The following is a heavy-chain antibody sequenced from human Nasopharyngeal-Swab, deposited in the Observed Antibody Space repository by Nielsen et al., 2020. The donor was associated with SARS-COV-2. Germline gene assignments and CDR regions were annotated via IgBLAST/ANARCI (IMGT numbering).Heavy chain of an antibody. Sequence: GESLKISCAASGFTFSNYWMGWVRQAPGEGLQCVANIKPDGSDKHYLDSVKGRFTISRDNAKNLVYLYMNSLRVEDTAVYYCARDYRGRDYWGQGTLVTVSS. CDR2: IKPDGSDK. J-gene: IGHJ4*02. CDR1: GFTFSNYW. CDR3: ARDYRGRDY. V-gene: IGHV3-7*03. D-gene: IGHD4-11*01.